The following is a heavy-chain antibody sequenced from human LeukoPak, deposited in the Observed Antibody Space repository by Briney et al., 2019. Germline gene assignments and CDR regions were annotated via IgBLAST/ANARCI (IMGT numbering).Heavy chain of an antibody. Sequence: SQTLSLTCTVSGVSISSGGYYWSWIRQHPGRGLEWIGYIYYSGSTYYNPSLKSRVTISVDTSKNQFSLKLSSVTAADTAVYYCARTQLDYYDSSGYPYWFDPWGQGTLVTVSS. CDR1: GVSISSGGYY. CDR2: IYYSGST. D-gene: IGHD3-22*01. CDR3: ARTQLDYYDSSGYPYWFDP. J-gene: IGHJ5*02. V-gene: IGHV4-31*03.